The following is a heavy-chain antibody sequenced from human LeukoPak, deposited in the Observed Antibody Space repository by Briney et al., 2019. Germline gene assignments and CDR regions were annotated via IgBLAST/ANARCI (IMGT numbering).Heavy chain of an antibody. CDR3: ARQVVPTTIPALNWYFDL. CDR1: GGSLSGSY. Sequence: SETLSLTCDVNGGSLSGSYWGWIRQPPGKGLEWIGSIYYSGSTYYNPSLKSRVTISVDTSKNQFSLKLTSVTATDTAVYYCARQVVPTTIPALNWYFDLWGRGTLVTVSS. J-gene: IGHJ2*01. V-gene: IGHV4-39*01. CDR2: IYYSGST. D-gene: IGHD2-2*01.